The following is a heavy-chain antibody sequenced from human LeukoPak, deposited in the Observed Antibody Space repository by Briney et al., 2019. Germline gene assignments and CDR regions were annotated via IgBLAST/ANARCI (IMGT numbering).Heavy chain of an antibody. CDR3: VRLRYTYGKNFDC. J-gene: IGHJ4*02. Sequence: PGGSLRLSCAASGFTFNGYWMSWVRQAPGKGLEWVANIQQDGSEKKYVDSVKGRFSISRDNAKNSLYLQMDSPRAEDTAVYYCVRLRYTYGKNFDCWGQGTLVTVSS. D-gene: IGHD5-18*01. V-gene: IGHV3-7*01. CDR2: IQQDGSEK. CDR1: GFTFNGYW.